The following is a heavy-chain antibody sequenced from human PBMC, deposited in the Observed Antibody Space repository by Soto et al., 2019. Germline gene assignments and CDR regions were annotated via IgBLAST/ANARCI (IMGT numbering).Heavy chain of an antibody. CDR3: ARSYGDYDDYFDY. CDR2: IKQDGSEK. CDR1: GFTFSSYW. D-gene: IGHD4-17*01. J-gene: IGHJ4*02. Sequence: GGSLRLSCAASGFTFSSYWMSWVRQAPGKGLEWVANIKQDGSEKYYVDSVKGRFTISRDNAKNSLYLQMNSLRAEDTAVYYCARSYGDYDDYFDYWGQGTLVTVSS. V-gene: IGHV3-7*01.